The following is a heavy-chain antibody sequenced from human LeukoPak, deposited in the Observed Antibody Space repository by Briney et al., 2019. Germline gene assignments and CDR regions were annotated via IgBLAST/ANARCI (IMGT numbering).Heavy chain of an antibody. V-gene: IGHV1-69*05. J-gene: IGHJ5*02. Sequence: SVKVSCKASGGTFSSYAISWVPQAPGQGLEWMGGIIPIFGTANYAQKFQGRVTITTDESTSTAYIELSSLRSEDTAVYYCARDLRQLARDRFDPWGQGTLVTVSS. CDR2: IIPIFGTA. CDR1: GGTFSSYA. CDR3: ARDLRQLARDRFDP. D-gene: IGHD6-6*01.